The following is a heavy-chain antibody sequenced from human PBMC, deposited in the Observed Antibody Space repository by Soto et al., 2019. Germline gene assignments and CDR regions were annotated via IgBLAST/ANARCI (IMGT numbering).Heavy chain of an antibody. J-gene: IGHJ3*02. D-gene: IGHD5-12*01. CDR1: GDSFSTFY. CDR2: VYNSGST. CDR3: ARHGYSGSPFHDAVDI. Sequence: PSETLSLTCTVSGDSFSTFYWSWIRQPPGRTLEWIGYVYNSGSTNYNPSLQSRVTISMDTSKTQFSLWLRSVTAADTAVYYCARHGYSGSPFHDAVDIWGQGTMVTVSS. V-gene: IGHV4-59*08.